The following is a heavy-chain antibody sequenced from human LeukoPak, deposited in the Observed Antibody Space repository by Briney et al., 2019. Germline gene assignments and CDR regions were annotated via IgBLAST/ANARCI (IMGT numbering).Heavy chain of an antibody. D-gene: IGHD3-22*01. J-gene: IGHJ4*02. V-gene: IGHV1-69*13. Sequence: SVKVSCKASGGTFSSYAISWVRQAPGQGLEWMGGIIPIFGTANYAQKFQGRVTITADESTSTAYMELSSLRSEDTAVYYCARDRHYYDSSGYYLSYFDYWGQGTLVTVSS. CDR1: GGTFSSYA. CDR2: IIPIFGTA. CDR3: ARDRHYYDSSGYYLSYFDY.